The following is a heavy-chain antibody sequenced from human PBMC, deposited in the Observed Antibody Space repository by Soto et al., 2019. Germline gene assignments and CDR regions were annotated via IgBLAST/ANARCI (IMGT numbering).Heavy chain of an antibody. V-gene: IGHV7-4-1*01. Sequence: QVQLVQSGSESMQPGASVKVSCKGSGYNFNSHSINWLRQAPGQGLEWMGWINPNTGNPTFEQGFTGRFVFSVDTSVRTVSQQIFSLKADASAVYHCARDSASGSFDYWGQGTLVTASS. CDR1: GYNFNSHS. D-gene: IGHD1-26*01. CDR2: INPNTGNP. CDR3: ARDSASGSFDY. J-gene: IGHJ4*02.